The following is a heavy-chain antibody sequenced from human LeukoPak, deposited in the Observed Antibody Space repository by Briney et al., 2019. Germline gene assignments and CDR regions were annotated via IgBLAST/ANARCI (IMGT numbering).Heavy chain of an antibody. CDR1: GYTFTSYG. CDR2: ISAYNGNT. D-gene: IGHD3-10*01. V-gene: IGHV1-18*04. J-gene: IGHJ5*02. CDR3: ARAAVRGVIRKYNWFDP. Sequence: ASVKVSYKASGYTFTSYGISWVRQAPGQGLEWMGWISAYNGNTNYAQKLQGRVTMTTDTSTSTAYMELRSLRSDDTAVYYCARAAVRGVIRKYNWFDPWGQGTLVTVSS.